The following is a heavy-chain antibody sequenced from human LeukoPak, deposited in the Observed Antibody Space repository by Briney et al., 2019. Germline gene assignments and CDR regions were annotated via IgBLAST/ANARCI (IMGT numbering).Heavy chain of an antibody. V-gene: IGHV3-30*02. J-gene: IGHJ4*02. CDR1: GFTFSSYG. CDR2: IRYDGSNK. CDR3: AKDPYYDSSGLSDY. D-gene: IGHD3-22*01. Sequence: GGSLRLSCAASGFTFSSYGMHWVRQAPGKGLEWVAFIRYDGSNKYYADSVKGRFTISRDNSENTLYLQMNSLRAEDTAVYYCAKDPYYDSSGLSDYWGQGTLVTVSS.